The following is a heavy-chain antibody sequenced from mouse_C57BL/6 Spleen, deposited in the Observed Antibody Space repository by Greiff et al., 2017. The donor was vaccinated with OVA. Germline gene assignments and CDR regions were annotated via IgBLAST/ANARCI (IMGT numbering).Heavy chain of an antibody. CDR2: INPYNGGT. CDR1: GYTFTDYY. Sequence: EVKLVESGPVLVKPGASVKMSCKASGYTFTDYYMNWVKQSHGKSLEWIGGINPYNGGTSYNQKFKGKATLTVDKSSSTAYMELNSLTSEDSAVYYCARFSYYSNPEWYFDVWGTGTTVTVSS. D-gene: IGHD2-5*01. J-gene: IGHJ1*03. V-gene: IGHV1-19*01. CDR3: ARFSYYSNPEWYFDV.